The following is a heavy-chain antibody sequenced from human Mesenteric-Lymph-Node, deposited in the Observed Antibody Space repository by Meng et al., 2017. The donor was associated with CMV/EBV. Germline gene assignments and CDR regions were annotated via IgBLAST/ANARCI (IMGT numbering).Heavy chain of an antibody. V-gene: IGHV4-59*01. Sequence: ESLKISCTVSGGSIRNYYWSWIRQAPGRGLEWIGYIYYSGSTHYNPSLKSRVTISVDTSKNQFSLKLTSVTAADTAIYYCARDRSYTTSNADAFDIWGQGTMVTVSS. CDR2: IYYSGST. CDR1: GGSIRNYY. J-gene: IGHJ3*02. CDR3: ARDRSYTTSNADAFDI. D-gene: IGHD1-26*01.